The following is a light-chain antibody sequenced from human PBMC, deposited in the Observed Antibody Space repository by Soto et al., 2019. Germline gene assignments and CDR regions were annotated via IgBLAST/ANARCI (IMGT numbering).Light chain of an antibody. CDR1: ESIDNW. J-gene: IGKJ5*01. CDR2: AAS. V-gene: IGKV1-5*01. Sequence: DIQMTQSASTLSASAGDTVTITCRASESIDNWLAWYQQKPGKAPKLLLFAASTLVGGVPSRFSGRGSGTEFTLTISSLQADDFATYYCQQYHSYPITFGQGTRLEI. CDR3: QQYHSYPIT.